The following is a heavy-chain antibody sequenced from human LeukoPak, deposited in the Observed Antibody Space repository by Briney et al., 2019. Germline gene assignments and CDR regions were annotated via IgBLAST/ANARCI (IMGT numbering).Heavy chain of an antibody. Sequence: SETLSLTCTVSGGSISSYYWSWIRQPPGKGLEWIGYIYYSGSTNYNPSLKSRVTISVDTSKNQFSLKLSSVTAEDTAVYYCARGLSSYESRGYSYYFDNWGQGTLVTVSS. CDR1: GGSISSYY. J-gene: IGHJ4*02. V-gene: IGHV4-59*01. CDR3: ARGLSSYESRGYSYYFDN. D-gene: IGHD3-22*01. CDR2: IYYSGST.